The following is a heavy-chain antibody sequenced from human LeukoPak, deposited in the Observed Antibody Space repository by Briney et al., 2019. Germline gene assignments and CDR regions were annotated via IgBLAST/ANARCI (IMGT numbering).Heavy chain of an antibody. Sequence: PGGSLRLSCAASGFTFDDYAMHWVRQAPGKGLEWVSGISWNSGSIGYADSVKGRFTISRDNAKNSLYLRMNSLRAEDTALYYCAKDAQWLSIAYYFDYWGQGTLVTVSS. D-gene: IGHD3-22*01. CDR3: AKDAQWLSIAYYFDY. V-gene: IGHV3-9*01. J-gene: IGHJ4*02. CDR2: ISWNSGSI. CDR1: GFTFDDYA.